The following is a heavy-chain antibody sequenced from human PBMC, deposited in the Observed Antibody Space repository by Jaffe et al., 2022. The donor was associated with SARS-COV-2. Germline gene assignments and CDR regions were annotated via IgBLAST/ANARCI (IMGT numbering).Heavy chain of an antibody. Sequence: EVQLVESGGGLVQPGRSLRLSCAASGFIFDDYAMHWVRQAPGKGLEWVSGISWNSGSKDYADSVKGRFTISRDNAKNSLYLHMNSLRVEDTAFYYCAKDAYSSTWGDWGWFDPWGQGTQVTVSS. J-gene: IGHJ5*02. CDR2: ISWNSGSK. D-gene: IGHD2-2*01. V-gene: IGHV3-9*01. CDR1: GFIFDDYA. CDR3: AKDAYSSTWGDWGWFDP.